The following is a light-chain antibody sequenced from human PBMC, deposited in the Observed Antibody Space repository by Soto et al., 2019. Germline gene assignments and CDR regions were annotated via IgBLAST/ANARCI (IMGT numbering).Light chain of an antibody. CDR1: QSVSSSY. V-gene: IGKV3-20*01. Sequence: EIVLTQSPGTLSLSPGERATLSCRASQSVSSSYLAWYQQKPGQAPRLLIYGASSRATGFPDRFSGSGSGTDFTLTISRLEPEDFAVYYCQQYGSSPPNTFGQGTRLEIK. J-gene: IGKJ5*01. CDR3: QQYGSSPPNT. CDR2: GAS.